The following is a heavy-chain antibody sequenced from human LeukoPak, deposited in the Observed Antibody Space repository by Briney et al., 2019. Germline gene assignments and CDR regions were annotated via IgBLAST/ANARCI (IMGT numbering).Heavy chain of an antibody. Sequence: PSETLSLTCTVSGGSISRYYWSWIRQPPGKGLEWIGEINHSGSTNYNPSLKSRVTISVDTSKNQFSLKLSSVTAADTAVYYCARGRYSSSWYGLRWFDPWGQGTLVTVSS. J-gene: IGHJ5*02. CDR3: ARGRYSSSWYGLRWFDP. CDR1: GGSISRYY. D-gene: IGHD6-13*01. CDR2: INHSGST. V-gene: IGHV4-34*01.